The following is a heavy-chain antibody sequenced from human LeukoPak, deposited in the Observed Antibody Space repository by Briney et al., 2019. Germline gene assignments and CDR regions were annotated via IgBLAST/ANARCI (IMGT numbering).Heavy chain of an antibody. CDR1: GGSISSGSYY. V-gene: IGHV4-61*02. CDR2: IYSSGST. CDR3: AREGLNMVRGVIPKEAWGWFDP. J-gene: IGHJ5*02. Sequence: SETLSLTCTVSGGSISSGSYYWNWIRQPAGKGLEWIGRIYSSGSTNYNPSLKSRVTISVDTSKNQFSLKLSSVTAADTAVYYCAREGLNMVRGVIPKEAWGWFDPWGQGTLATVSS. D-gene: IGHD3-10*01.